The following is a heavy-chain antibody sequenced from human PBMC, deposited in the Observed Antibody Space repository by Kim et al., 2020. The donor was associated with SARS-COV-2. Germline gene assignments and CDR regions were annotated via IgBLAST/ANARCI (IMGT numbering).Heavy chain of an antibody. Sequence: GGSLRLSCAASGFTFGSFAMSWVRQVPGKGLEWVAVINYDGGHTFYADSVKGRFTISRDNSKNTLYLQMNSLRVDDTAVYYCAKVFQYGSGDMPNYFDYWGQGTLVTVSS. V-gene: IGHV3-23*01. J-gene: IGHJ4*02. D-gene: IGHD3-10*01. CDR2: INYDGGHT. CDR3: AKVFQYGSGDMPNYFDY. CDR1: GFTFGSFA.